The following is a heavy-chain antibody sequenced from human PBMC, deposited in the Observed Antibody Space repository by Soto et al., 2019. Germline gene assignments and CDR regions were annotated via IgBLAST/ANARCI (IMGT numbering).Heavy chain of an antibody. D-gene: IGHD6-13*01. V-gene: IGHV3-48*02. CDR2: ISSTGSTL. CDR3: ARVGYSNSWPVGWFDP. CDR1: GFTFSTYS. Sequence: GGSLRLSCAASGFTFSTYSMSWVRQAPGKGLEWVSYISSTGSTLYYSDSVKGRFTVSRDNAKNSLYLQMNGLRDEDTAVYYCARVGYSNSWPVGWFDPWGQGTLVTVSS. J-gene: IGHJ5*02.